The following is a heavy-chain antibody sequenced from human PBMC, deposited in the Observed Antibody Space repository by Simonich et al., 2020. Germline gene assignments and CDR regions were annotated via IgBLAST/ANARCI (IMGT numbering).Heavy chain of an antibody. CDR3: ARQRVLMVYAIDY. CDR1: GGSISSSRYY. V-gene: IGHV4-39*01. Sequence: QLQLQESGPGLVKPSETLSLTCTVSGGSISSSRYYWAWIRQPPGKGLEWIGSIYYSGSTYYNQSLKSRVTISVDTSKNQFSLKLSSVTAADTAVYYCARQRVLMVYAIDYWGQGTLVTVSS. J-gene: IGHJ4*02. CDR2: IYYSGST. D-gene: IGHD2-8*01.